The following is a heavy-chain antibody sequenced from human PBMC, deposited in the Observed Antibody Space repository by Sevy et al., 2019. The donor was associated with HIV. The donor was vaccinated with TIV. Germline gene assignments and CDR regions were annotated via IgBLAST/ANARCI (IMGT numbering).Heavy chain of an antibody. CDR2: IYHSGST. CDR1: GGSISSVNW. CDR3: ARGGETPRGFDP. V-gene: IGHV4-4*02. Sequence: SETLSLTCAVSGGSISSVNWWHWVRQPPGKGLEWIGEIYHSGSTNYNPSLKSRVIISVDNSKNQFSLKLSSVTAADTAVYYCARGGETPRGFDPWGQGSLVTVSS. D-gene: IGHD3-16*01. J-gene: IGHJ5*02.